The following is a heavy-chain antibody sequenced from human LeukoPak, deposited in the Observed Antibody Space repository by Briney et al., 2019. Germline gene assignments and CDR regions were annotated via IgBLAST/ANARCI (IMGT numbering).Heavy chain of an antibody. D-gene: IGHD2-2*01. CDR1: GGSFSGYY. V-gene: IGHV4-34*01. CDR3: AGGVVVPAAIIGRNCFDY. J-gene: IGHJ4*02. Sequence: PSETLSLTCAVYGGSFSGYYWSWIRQPPGKGLEWIGEINHSGSTNYNPSLKSRVTISVDTSKNQFSLKLSSVTAADTAVYYCAGGVVVPAAIIGRNCFDYWGQGTLVTVSS. CDR2: INHSGST.